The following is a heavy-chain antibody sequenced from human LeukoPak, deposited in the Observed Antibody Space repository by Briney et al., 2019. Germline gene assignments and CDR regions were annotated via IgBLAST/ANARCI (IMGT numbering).Heavy chain of an antibody. D-gene: IGHD3-22*01. CDR2: ISAYNGNT. CDR3: ARDRYYDATGQVDY. CDR1: GYTFTSYG. J-gene: IGHJ4*02. V-gene: IGHV1-18*01. Sequence: EASVKVSCKASGYTFTSYGISWVRQAPGQGLEWMGWISAYNGNTNYAQKLQGRVTMTTDTSTSTAYMELRSLRSDDTAVYYCARDRYYDATGQVDYWGQGTLVTVSS.